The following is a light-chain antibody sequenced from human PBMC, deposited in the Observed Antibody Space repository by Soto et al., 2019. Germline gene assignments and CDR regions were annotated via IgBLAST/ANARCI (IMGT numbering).Light chain of an antibody. CDR3: VLYVGSGISV. Sequence: QSVLTQSPSASGTPGQRVTISCSGSRSNIGRNFAYWYQHVPGTAPRLLIQRNNERPSGVPDRFSGSLLGNRAALTITGAQADDESDYYCVLYVGSGISVFGGGTKLTVL. J-gene: IGLJ3*02. V-gene: IGLV1-47*01. CDR2: RNN. CDR1: RSNIGRNF.